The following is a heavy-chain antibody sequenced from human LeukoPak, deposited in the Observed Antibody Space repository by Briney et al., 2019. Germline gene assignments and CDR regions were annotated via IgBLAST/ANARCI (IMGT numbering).Heavy chain of an antibody. D-gene: IGHD3-16*01. Sequence: GESLKISCKASGYRFTSYWIGWVRQLPGRGLEWMGIIYPGDSDTRYSPSFQGQATISADKSISTVYLQWDRLKASDTAMYYCARHVRFGGSDYWGQGSLVTVSS. V-gene: IGHV5-51*01. CDR1: GYRFTSYW. CDR2: IYPGDSDT. J-gene: IGHJ4*02. CDR3: ARHVRFGGSDY.